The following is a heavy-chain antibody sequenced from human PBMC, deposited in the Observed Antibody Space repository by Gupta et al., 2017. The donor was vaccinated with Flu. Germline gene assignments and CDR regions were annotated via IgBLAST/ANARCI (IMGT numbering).Heavy chain of an antibody. Sequence: EVQVVESGGGLVKPGGSLRLSCAASGFTVSEVWMSWVRQAPGKGLEWVGRIRTKAEGGTTDYAAPVKGRFSISREDSKNTLYLQMNSLKTEDTAVYYCTGGLGVTDMDVWGQGTTVTVSS. CDR2: IRTKAEGGTT. J-gene: IGHJ6*02. CDR3: TGGLGVTDMDV. CDR1: GFTVSEVW. V-gene: IGHV3-15*01. D-gene: IGHD1-26*01.